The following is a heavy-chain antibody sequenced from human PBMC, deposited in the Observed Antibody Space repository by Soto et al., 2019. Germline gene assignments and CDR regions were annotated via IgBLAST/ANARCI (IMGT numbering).Heavy chain of an antibody. CDR1: GFTVSSNY. D-gene: IGHD3-22*01. Sequence: GGSLRLSCAASGFTVSSNYMSWVRQAPGEGLEWVSVIYSGGSTYYADSVKGRFTISRDNSKNTLYLQMNSLRAEDTAVYYCAKVQITYYYDSSGYYPGWFDPWGQGTLVTVSS. V-gene: IGHV3-53*01. CDR3: AKVQITYYYDSSGYYPGWFDP. J-gene: IGHJ5*02. CDR2: IYSGGST.